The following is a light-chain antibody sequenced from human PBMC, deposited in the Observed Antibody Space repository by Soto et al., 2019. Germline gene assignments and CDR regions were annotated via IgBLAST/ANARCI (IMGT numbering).Light chain of an antibody. CDR2: DVN. CDR3: SSYASSNAQL. V-gene: IGLV2-14*03. CDR1: GSDIGRYNY. Sequence: QSALTQPASVSGTPGQSITVSCIGTGSDIGRYNYVSWYQQHPGKAPKLIIRDVNSRPSGVPTRFSGSKSGNTASLTISGLQVEDEAYYYCSSYASSNAQLFGGGTQLTVL. J-gene: IGLJ2*01.